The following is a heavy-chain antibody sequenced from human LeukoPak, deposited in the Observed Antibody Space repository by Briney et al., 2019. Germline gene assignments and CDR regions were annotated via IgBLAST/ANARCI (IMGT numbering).Heavy chain of an antibody. CDR1: GGTFSSYA. CDR3: ARGSLPYYYDSSGYYQFDY. J-gene: IGHJ4*02. D-gene: IGHD3-22*01. CDR2: IIPIFGTA. Sequence: ASVKVSCKASGGTFSSYAISWVRQAPGQGLEWMGGIIPIFGTANYAQKSQGRVTITTDESTSTAYMELSSLRSEDTAVYYCARGSLPYYYDSSGYYQFDYWGQGTLVTVSS. V-gene: IGHV1-69*05.